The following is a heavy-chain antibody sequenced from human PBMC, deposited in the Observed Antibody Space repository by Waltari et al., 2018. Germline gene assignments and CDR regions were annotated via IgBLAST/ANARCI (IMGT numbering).Heavy chain of an antibody. Sequence: EVQVVQSGAEVKKPGATVRISCKVSGYRFTDYYIHWVQQAPGKGLEWMGLIDPKNGKTKYSGKFRGRVTITADTSTDTAYMVLTSLRSGDTAVYYCAGAWFFWGQGTLVTVSS. D-gene: IGHD3-22*01. CDR1: GYRFTDYY. V-gene: IGHV1-69-2*01. CDR3: AGAWFF. CDR2: IDPKNGKT. J-gene: IGHJ4*02.